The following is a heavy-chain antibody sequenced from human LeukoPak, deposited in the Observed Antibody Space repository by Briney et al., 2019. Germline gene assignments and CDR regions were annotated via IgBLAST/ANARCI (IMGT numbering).Heavy chain of an antibody. D-gene: IGHD6-19*01. J-gene: IGHJ4*02. CDR3: PHVTFASGWYIAC. CDR1: GFTFSNHD. V-gene: IGHV3-23*01. Sequence: GGSLRLSCAASGFTFSNHDMNWVRQAPGKGLEWVSAISSRGDTTYYADSVKGRFTISRDNSKNTLSLQMNSLRAEDTADYYCPHVTFASGWYIACWNQGTLVTVSS. CDR2: ISSRGDTT.